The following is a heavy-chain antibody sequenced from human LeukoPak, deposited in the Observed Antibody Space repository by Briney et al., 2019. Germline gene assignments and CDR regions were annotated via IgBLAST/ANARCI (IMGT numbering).Heavy chain of an antibody. CDR3: AGGQDVARYYYYGMDV. CDR1: GGSFSGYY. Sequence: SETLSLTCAVYGGSFSGYYWSWIRQPPGKGLEWIGEINHSGSTNYNPSLKSRVTISVDTSKNQFSLKLSSVTAADTAVYYCAGGQDVARYYYYGMDVWAKGPRSPSP. D-gene: IGHD2-15*01. J-gene: IGHJ6*02. CDR2: INHSGST. V-gene: IGHV4-34*01.